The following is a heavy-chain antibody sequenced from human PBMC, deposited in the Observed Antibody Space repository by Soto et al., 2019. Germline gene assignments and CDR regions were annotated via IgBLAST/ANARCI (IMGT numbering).Heavy chain of an antibody. V-gene: IGHV1-2*04. Sequence: QVQLVQSAAEVKKPGASVTVSCRASGDTFTGYYMHWVRQAPGQGLEWMGWINPNSGVTKYAQKFQGWVTMTRDTSIRTVYMQLSRLRSDDTAVYYCARESGGATATLDYYYFYMDVWGTGTTVTVSS. CDR2: INPNSGVT. J-gene: IGHJ6*03. D-gene: IGHD5-12*01. CDR3: ARESGGATATLDYYYFYMDV. CDR1: GDTFTGYY.